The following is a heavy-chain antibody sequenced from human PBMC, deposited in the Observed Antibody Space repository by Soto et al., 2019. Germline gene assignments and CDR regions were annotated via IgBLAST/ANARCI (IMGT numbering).Heavy chain of an antibody. D-gene: IGHD2-21*02. J-gene: IGHJ4*02. Sequence: PRLSCAASGFTFSSYGMHWVRQAPGKGLEWVAVISYDGSNKYYADSVKGRFTISRDNSKNTLYLQMNSLRAEDTAVYYCARPYCVGDCYSIITYSFVYWCQATLLTVS. CDR3: ARPYCVGDCYSIITYSFVY. CDR2: ISYDGSNK. CDR1: GFTFSSYG. V-gene: IGHV3-30*03.